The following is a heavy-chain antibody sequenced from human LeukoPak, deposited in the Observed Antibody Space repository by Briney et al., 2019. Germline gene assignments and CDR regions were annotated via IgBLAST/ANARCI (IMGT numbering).Heavy chain of an antibody. CDR1: GGSISSSSYY. J-gene: IGHJ4*02. D-gene: IGHD4-17*01. CDR2: IYYSGST. CDR3: ARSHRLDYGDQTFDY. V-gene: IGHV4-39*01. Sequence: SETLSLTCTVSGGSISSSSYYWGWIRQPPGKGLEWIGSIYYSGSTYYNPSLKSRVTISVGTSKNQFSLKLSSVTAADTAVYYCARSHRLDYGDQTFDYWGQGTLVTVSS.